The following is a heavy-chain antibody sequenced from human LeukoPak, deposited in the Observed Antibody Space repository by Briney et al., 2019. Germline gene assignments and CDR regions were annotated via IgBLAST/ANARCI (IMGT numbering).Heavy chain of an antibody. Sequence: SVKVSCKASGGTFSSYAISWVRQAPGQGLEWMGGIIPIFGTANYAQKFQGRVTITTDESTSTAYMELSSLRAEDTAVYYCASRGYYYGSGSYPLTDFWFDYWGQGTLVTVSS. CDR2: IIPIFGTA. V-gene: IGHV1-69*05. CDR3: ASRGYYYGSGSYPLTDFWFDY. J-gene: IGHJ4*02. D-gene: IGHD3-10*01. CDR1: GGTFSSYA.